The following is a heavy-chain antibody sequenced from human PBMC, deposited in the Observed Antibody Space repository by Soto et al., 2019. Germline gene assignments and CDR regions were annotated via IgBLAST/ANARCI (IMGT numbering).Heavy chain of an antibody. CDR2: ISYDGSNK. D-gene: IGHD5-18*01. CDR3: ARPTKGEYTYRYYYYGMDV. Sequence: GGSLRLSCAASGFTFITYAMHWVRQAPGKGLEWVAVISYDGSNKYYADSVKGRFTISRDNSKNMVYLQMNNLRAEDTAVHYCARPTKGEYTYRYYYYGMDVWGQGTTVTVSS. J-gene: IGHJ6*02. V-gene: IGHV3-30-3*01. CDR1: GFTFITYA.